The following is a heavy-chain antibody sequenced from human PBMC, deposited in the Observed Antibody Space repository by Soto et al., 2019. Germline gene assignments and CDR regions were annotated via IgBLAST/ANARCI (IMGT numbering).Heavy chain of an antibody. D-gene: IGHD5-18*01. CDR3: ARRGYGYYYYYGMDV. CDR2: IYPGDSDT. Sequence: PGESLKISCQGSGYSFTSYWIGWVRQMPGKGLEWMGIIYPGDSDTRYSPSFQGQVTISADKSISTAYLQWSSLKASDTAMYYCARRGYGYYYYYGMDVWGQGTTVTVSS. CDR1: GYSFTSYW. V-gene: IGHV5-51*01. J-gene: IGHJ6*02.